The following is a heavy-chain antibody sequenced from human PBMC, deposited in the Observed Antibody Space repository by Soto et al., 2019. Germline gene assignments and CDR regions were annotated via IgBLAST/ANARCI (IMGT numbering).Heavy chain of an antibody. Sequence: EVQLLESGGGLVQPGGSLRLPCAASGFTFSSYAMSWVRQAPGKGLEWVSAISGSGGSTYYADSVKGRFTISRDNSKNTLYLQMNSLRAEDTAVYYCAKDQGIVGATRNWGQGTLVTVSS. V-gene: IGHV3-23*01. CDR1: GFTFSSYA. J-gene: IGHJ4*02. D-gene: IGHD1-26*01. CDR3: AKDQGIVGATRN. CDR2: ISGSGGST.